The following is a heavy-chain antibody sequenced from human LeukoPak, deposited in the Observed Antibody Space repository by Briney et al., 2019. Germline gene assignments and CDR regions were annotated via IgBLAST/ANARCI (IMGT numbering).Heavy chain of an antibody. Sequence: LRLSCAASGFTXSSYAMSWVRQAPGKGLEWVSGISGSGDNTYYADSVKGRFTISRDNSKNTLHAQVNSLGTEDTAAYYCAKGSYYDSSGSFYFDYWGQGTLVTVSS. CDR1: GFTXSSYA. D-gene: IGHD3-22*01. J-gene: IGHJ4*02. V-gene: IGHV3-23*01. CDR3: AKGSYYDSSGSFYFDY. CDR2: ISGSGDNT.